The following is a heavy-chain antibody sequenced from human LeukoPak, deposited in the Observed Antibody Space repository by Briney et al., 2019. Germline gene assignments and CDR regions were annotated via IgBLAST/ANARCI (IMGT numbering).Heavy chain of an antibody. CDR3: ARRYYYDSSGYPAFDI. J-gene: IGHJ3*02. CDR1: GYTFTGYY. V-gene: IGHV1-2*02. CDR2: INPNSGGT. Sequence: ASVKVSCKASGYTFTGYYMHWVRQAPGQGLEWMGWINPNSGGTNYAQKFQGRVTMTRDTSISTAYMELSRLRSDDTAVYYCARRYYYDSSGYPAFDIWGQGTMVTVSS. D-gene: IGHD3-22*01.